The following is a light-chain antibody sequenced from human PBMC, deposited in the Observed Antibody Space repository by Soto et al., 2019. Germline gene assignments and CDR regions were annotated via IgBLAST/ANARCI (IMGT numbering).Light chain of an antibody. Sequence: QSVLTQPPSASGTPGQRVTISCSGTSSNIGTNYVFWYQQFPGTDPQLLIYTNNQRPSGVPARCFCSQSGTSASLDISGLRYEDEDDYYCAAWDDSLIGPVFGGGTKLTVL. CDR3: AAWDDSLIGPV. CDR2: TNN. J-gene: IGLJ3*02. CDR1: SSNIGTNY. V-gene: IGLV1-47*01.